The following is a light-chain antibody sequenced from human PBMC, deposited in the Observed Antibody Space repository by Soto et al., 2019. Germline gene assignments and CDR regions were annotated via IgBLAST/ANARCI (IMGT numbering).Light chain of an antibody. CDR1: SSDVGGYNY. CDR3: CSYAGSYTLYV. CDR2: EVS. V-gene: IGLV2-14*01. Sequence: QSGLTQPASVSGSPGQSITISCTGTSSDVGGYNYVSWYQQHPGKAPKLMIYEVSNRPSGVSNRFSGSKSGNTASLTISGLQAEDEADYYCCSYAGSYTLYVFGNGTKVTVL. J-gene: IGLJ1*01.